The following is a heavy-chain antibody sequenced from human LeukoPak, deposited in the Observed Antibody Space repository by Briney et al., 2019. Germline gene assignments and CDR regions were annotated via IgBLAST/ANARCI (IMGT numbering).Heavy chain of an antibody. Sequence: GASXTXXXKGXXNXXTXYGXXXXXQAPGQGXEWMGWISPYNGNTKYAQKVQGRVTMTTDTHRKIAYIEVRSLRSDDTAVYYCASHRYNWNEVDYNYYMDVWGKGTTVTVSS. CDR2: ISPYNGNT. D-gene: IGHD1-20*01. CDR3: ASHRYNWNEVDYNYYMDV. CDR1: XNXXTXYG. V-gene: IGHV1-18*01. J-gene: IGHJ6*03.